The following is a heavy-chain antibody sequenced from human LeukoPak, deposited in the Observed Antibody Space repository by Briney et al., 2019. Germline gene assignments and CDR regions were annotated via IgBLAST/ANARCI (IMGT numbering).Heavy chain of an antibody. D-gene: IGHD3-10*01. CDR2: ISSSSSYI. CDR3: ARAPPQQLVRGGDNWFDP. V-gene: IGHV3-21*01. Sequence: GGSLRLSCAASGFTFSSYSMNWVRQAPGKGLEWVSSISSSSSYIYYADSVKGRFTISRDNAKNSLYLQMNSLRAEDTAVYYCARAPPQQLVRGGDNWFDPWGQGTLVTVSS. CDR1: GFTFSSYS. J-gene: IGHJ5*02.